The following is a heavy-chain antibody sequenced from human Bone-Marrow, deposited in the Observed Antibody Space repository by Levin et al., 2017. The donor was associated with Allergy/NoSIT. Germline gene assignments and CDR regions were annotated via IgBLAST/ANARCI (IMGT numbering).Heavy chain of an antibody. CDR2: ITSRSTYI. CDR1: GFNFSTHS. CDR3: VASTPSDF. J-gene: IGHJ4*02. Sequence: GESLKISCEGSGFNFSTHSMNWVRQTPEKGLEWVSSITSRSTYIHYADSVRGRFTISRDNAKNSLYLQMNSLRVDDTALYYCVASTPSDFWGQGTQVTVSS. V-gene: IGHV3-21*01. D-gene: IGHD3-3*01.